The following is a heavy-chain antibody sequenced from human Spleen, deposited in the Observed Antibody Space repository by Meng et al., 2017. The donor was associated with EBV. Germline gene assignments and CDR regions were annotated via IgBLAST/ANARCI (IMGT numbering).Heavy chain of an antibody. CDR1: AGTFSTYA. D-gene: IGHD6-19*01. V-gene: IGHV1-69*01. CDR3: ARSSYRSGWYIDY. Sequence: QVRLVQSGAEGKKPXASVEVSCKASAGTFSTYAISWVRQAPGQGLEWMGGIFPICTSATYAQTFQGRVTISADESTSTVHMELSSLRSEDTAVYYCARSSYRSGWYIDYRVHGTLVTVYS. J-gene: IGHJ4*01. CDR2: IFPICTSA.